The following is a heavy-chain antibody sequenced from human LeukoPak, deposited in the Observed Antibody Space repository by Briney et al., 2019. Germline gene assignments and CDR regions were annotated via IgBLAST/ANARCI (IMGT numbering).Heavy chain of an antibody. CDR2: IYYSGST. CDR3: ARGTLYYDKRNAFDI. Sequence: PSETLSLTCTVSGGSISSSSYYWGWIRQPPGKGLEWIGSIYYSGSTYYNPSLKSRVTISVDTSKNQFSLKLSSVTAADTAVYYCARGTLYYDKRNAFDIWGQGTMVTVSS. J-gene: IGHJ3*02. CDR1: GGSISSSSYY. D-gene: IGHD3-22*01. V-gene: IGHV4-39*07.